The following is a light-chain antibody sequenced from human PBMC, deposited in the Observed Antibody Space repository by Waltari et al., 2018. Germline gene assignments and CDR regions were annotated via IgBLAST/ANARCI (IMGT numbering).Light chain of an antibody. Sequence: EIVLTQSPGPLSLSPGDGATLSCRASQSVTSNYLAWYQQNPGQVPRLLIHGASSRAPGIPDRFSGSGSGTDFTLTISRLEPEDFGIYYCQQYSNSPLTFGQGTKLEI. CDR3: QQYSNSPLT. J-gene: IGKJ2*01. CDR1: QSVTSNY. CDR2: GAS. V-gene: IGKV3-20*01.